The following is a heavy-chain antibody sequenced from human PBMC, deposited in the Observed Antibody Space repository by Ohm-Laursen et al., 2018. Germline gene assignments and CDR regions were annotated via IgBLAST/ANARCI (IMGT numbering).Heavy chain of an antibody. CDR1: GGFISSYY. Sequence: TLSLTCTVSGGFISSYYWSWIRQPPGKGLEWIGYIYYSGGTNYNPSLKSRVTISVDRSTNQCSLKLSSVTAADTAVYYCARDLNRLDAFDIWGQGTMVTVSS. CDR3: ARDLNRLDAFDI. CDR2: IYYSGGT. V-gene: IGHV4-59*01. J-gene: IGHJ3*02.